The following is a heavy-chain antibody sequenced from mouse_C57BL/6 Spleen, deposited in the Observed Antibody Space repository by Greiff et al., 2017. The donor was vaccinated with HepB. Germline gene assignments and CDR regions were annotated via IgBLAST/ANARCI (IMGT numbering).Heavy chain of an antibody. Sequence: EVKLVESGGGLVKPGGSLKLSCAASGFTFSDYGMHWVRQAPEEGLEWVAYISSGSSTIYYADTVKGRFTISRDNAKNTLFLQMTSLRSEDTAMYYCARGEGYSNFDYWGQGTTLTVSS. V-gene: IGHV5-17*01. J-gene: IGHJ2*01. CDR2: ISSGSSTI. CDR3: ARGEGYSNFDY. CDR1: GFTFSDYG. D-gene: IGHD2-5*01.